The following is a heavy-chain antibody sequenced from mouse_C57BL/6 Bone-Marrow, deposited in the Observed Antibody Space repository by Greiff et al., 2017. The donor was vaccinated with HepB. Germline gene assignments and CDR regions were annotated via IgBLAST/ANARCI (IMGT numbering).Heavy chain of an antibody. CDR3: ARTRDYYGSSYGFAY. D-gene: IGHD1-1*01. CDR2: IYPGDGDT. CDR1: GYAFSSSW. V-gene: IGHV1-82*01. Sequence: LVESGPELVKPGASVKISCKASGYAFSSSWMNWVKQRPGKGLEWIGRIYPGDGDTNYNGKFKGKATLTADKSSSTAYMQLSSLTSEDSAVYFCARTRDYYGSSYGFAYWGQGTLVTVSA. J-gene: IGHJ3*01.